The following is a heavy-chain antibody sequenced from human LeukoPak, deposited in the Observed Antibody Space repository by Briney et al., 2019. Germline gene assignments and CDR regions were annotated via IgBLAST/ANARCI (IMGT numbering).Heavy chain of an antibody. CDR3: AREGQMATTSGLVSY. J-gene: IGHJ4*02. D-gene: IGHD5-24*01. CDR1: GFTFSSYA. CDR2: ISYDGSNK. Sequence: PGRSLRLSCAASGFTFSSYAMHWVRQAPGKGLEWVAVISYDGSNKYYADSVRGRFTISRDNSKNTLYLQMNSLRAEDTAVYYCAREGQMATTSGLVSYWGQGTLVTVSS. V-gene: IGHV3-30*04.